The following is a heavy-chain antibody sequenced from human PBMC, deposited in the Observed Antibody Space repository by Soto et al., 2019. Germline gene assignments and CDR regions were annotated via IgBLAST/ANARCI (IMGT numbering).Heavy chain of an antibody. CDR1: GFTFSSYG. J-gene: IGHJ4*02. Sequence: QVQLVESGGGVVQPGRSLRLSCAASGFTFSSYGMHWVRQAPGKGLEWVAVIWYDGSNKYYADSVKGRFTISRDNSKNTLYLQMNSLRAEDTAVYYCASSVPYLDSLEGDYWGQGTLVTVSS. V-gene: IGHV3-33*01. CDR2: IWYDGSNK. D-gene: IGHD3-9*01. CDR3: ASSVPYLDSLEGDY.